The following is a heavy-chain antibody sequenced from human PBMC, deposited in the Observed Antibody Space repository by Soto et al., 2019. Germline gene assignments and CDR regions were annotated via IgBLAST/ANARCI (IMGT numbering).Heavy chain of an antibody. CDR2: IYPSGIT. CDR3: AREAYKRGATNPFFDY. D-gene: IGHD1-26*01. V-gene: IGHV4-4*02. Sequence: LSLTCAVSGGSISSSNRWTWVRLPPGKGLEWIGEIYPSGITNYSPSLKSRVTMSVDKSKNQFSLKLNSVTAADTAMYYCAREAYKRGATNPFFDYWRQGTLVTV. J-gene: IGHJ4*02. CDR1: GGSISSSNR.